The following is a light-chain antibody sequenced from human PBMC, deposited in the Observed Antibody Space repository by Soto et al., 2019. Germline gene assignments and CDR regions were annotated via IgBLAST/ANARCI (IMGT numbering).Light chain of an antibody. CDR1: QSVSSNV. V-gene: IGKV3-20*01. Sequence: IMLTQSPGTLSLYPGERATLSCRASQSVSSNVLTWYQQKPGQPPRLLIYGASSRATGIPDRFSGSGSGTDFTLTISRLEPEDFAVYYCQQFGSSPTFGQGTKVDI. J-gene: IGKJ1*01. CDR3: QQFGSSPT. CDR2: GAS.